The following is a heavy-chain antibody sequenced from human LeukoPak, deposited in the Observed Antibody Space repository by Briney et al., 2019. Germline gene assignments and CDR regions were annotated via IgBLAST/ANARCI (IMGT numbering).Heavy chain of an antibody. Sequence: GGSLRLSCAASGFTFSSYSMNWVRQAPGKGLEWVSSISSSSSYIYYADSVKGRFTISRDNAKNSLYLQMNSLRAEDTAGYYCARDRSPDYYDSSGYYDFDYWGQGTLVTVSS. J-gene: IGHJ4*02. V-gene: IGHV3-21*01. CDR2: ISSSSSYI. CDR3: ARDRSPDYYDSSGYYDFDY. CDR1: GFTFSSYS. D-gene: IGHD3-22*01.